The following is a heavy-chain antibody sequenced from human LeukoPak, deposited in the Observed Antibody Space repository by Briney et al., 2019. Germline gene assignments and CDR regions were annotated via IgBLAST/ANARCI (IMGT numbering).Heavy chain of an antibody. Sequence: GRSLRLSCAASGYTFTNYAMHWVRQAPGQRLEWMGWSNPGSGYTKYSEDFQGRVIITRDTTANTAYMELSSLRSEDMAVYYCVIRIPGNDYWGQGTRVTVSS. V-gene: IGHV1-3*02. J-gene: IGHJ4*02. D-gene: IGHD1-14*01. CDR3: VIRIPGNDY. CDR2: SNPGSGYT. CDR1: GYTFTNYA.